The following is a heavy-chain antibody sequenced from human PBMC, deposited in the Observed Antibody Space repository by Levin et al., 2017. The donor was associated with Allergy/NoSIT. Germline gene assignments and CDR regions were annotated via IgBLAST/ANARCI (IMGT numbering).Heavy chain of an antibody. D-gene: IGHD6-19*01. CDR1: GFSLSSSGVG. J-gene: IGHJ4*02. V-gene: IGHV2-5*02. Sequence: SGPTLVKPTQTLTLTCTFSGFSLSSSGVGVGWIRQPPGQALEWLALIYWDDEKGFNPSLQNRVTIAKDPPKNRVVLTLANLDPVDTATYFCAHRTVAVAGGFDYWGQGTLVTVSS. CDR3: AHRTVAVAGGFDY. CDR2: IYWDDEK.